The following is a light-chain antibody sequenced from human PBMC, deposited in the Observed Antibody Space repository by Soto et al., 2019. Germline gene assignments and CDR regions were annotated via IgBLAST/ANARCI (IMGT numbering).Light chain of an antibody. V-gene: IGKV1-39*01. Sequence: DIQITHSPSWLSSSVLDIFTITCRASQSVFSYLQWYQQKPGRAPNLLIYDISTLQSGVPSRFSGSGSGTDFTLTISSLQHEDFATYYCQQSYYTPTFGQGTKLDIK. J-gene: IGKJ1*01. CDR2: DIS. CDR3: QQSYYTPT. CDR1: QSVFSY.